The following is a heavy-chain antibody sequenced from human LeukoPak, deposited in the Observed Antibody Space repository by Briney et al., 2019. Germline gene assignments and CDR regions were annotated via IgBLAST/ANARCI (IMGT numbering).Heavy chain of an antibody. CDR2: ISGSGGST. J-gene: IGHJ6*03. D-gene: IGHD3-3*01. Sequence: GGSLRLSCAASGFTFSSYAMSWVRQAPGKGLEWVSGISGSGGSTYYADSVKGRFTISRDNSKNTLYLHMNSLRADDTAVYYCAKMEGQRLYDYCMDVWGRGTTVTVSS. V-gene: IGHV3-23*01. CDR3: AKMEGQRLYDYCMDV. CDR1: GFTFSSYA.